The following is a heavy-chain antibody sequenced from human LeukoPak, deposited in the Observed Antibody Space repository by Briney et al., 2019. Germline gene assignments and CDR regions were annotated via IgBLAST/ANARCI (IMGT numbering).Heavy chain of an antibody. J-gene: IGHJ4*02. CDR2: ISWNSGSI. D-gene: IGHD3-10*01. CDR3: AKEAGGGSGSYYRLYYFDY. CDR1: GFTFDDYA. V-gene: IGHV3-9*03. Sequence: GGSLRLSCAASGFTFDDYAMHWVRQAPGKGLEWVSGISWNSGSIGYADSVKGRFTISRDNAKNSLYLLMNSLRAEDMALYYCAKEAGGGSGSYYRLYYFDYWGQGTLVTVSS.